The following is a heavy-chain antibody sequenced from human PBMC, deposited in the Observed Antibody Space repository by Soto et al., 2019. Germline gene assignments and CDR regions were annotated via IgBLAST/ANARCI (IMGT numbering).Heavy chain of an antibody. J-gene: IGHJ6*02. CDR3: ARGGYCSGGSCYSGGWNYYGMDV. CDR1: GYTFTSYD. D-gene: IGHD2-15*01. V-gene: IGHV1-8*01. CDR2: MNPNSGNT. Sequence: ASVKVSCKASGYTFTSYDINWVRQATGQGLEWMGWMNPNSGNTGYAQKFQGRVTMTRNTSISTAYMELSSLRSEDTAVYYCARGGYCSGGSCYSGGWNYYGMDVWGQGTTVTVSS.